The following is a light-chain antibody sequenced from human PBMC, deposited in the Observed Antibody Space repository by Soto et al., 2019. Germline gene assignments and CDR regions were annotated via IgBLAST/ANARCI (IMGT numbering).Light chain of an antibody. J-gene: IGKJ3*01. Sequence: DIQLTQSPSFLSASVGDRVTMTCRASQDVSRYLAWYQQKPGKAPNLLIYAASTLRSGVPSRFSGSGSETEFTLTISSLQPEDFATYYCQQLNSYVFAFGPGTKVDIK. CDR3: QQLNSYVFA. CDR1: QDVSRY. CDR2: AAS. V-gene: IGKV1-9*01.